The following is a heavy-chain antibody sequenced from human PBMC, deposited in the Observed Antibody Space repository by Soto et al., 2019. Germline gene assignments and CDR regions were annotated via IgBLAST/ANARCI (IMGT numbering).Heavy chain of an antibody. J-gene: IGHJ4*02. CDR3: ARGSPFAN. CDR1: GYTFTSYG. CDR2: ISGYNGDI. Sequence: QVQLVQSGAEVKKTGASVKVSCKASGYTFTSYGLSWVRQAPGQGLEWMGWISGYNGDINYAPKLQGRVTITRDTSTSTAYMELRSLRSDDTAVYYCARGSPFANWGQGTLITVSS. V-gene: IGHV1-18*01.